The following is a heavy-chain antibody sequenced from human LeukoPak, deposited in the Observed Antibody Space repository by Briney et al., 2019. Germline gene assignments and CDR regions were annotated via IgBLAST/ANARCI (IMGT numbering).Heavy chain of an antibody. J-gene: IGHJ4*02. CDR1: GFTFSSYW. Sequence: GGSLRLSCAASGFTFSSYWMNWVRQAPGKGLVWVSRIASDGSSTTYADSVKGRFSISRDNAKNTLYLQMNSLRVEDTAVYYCARGGPHGTDYWGQGTLVTVSS. CDR2: IASDGSST. V-gene: IGHV3-74*01. CDR3: ARGGPHGTDY. D-gene: IGHD6-13*01.